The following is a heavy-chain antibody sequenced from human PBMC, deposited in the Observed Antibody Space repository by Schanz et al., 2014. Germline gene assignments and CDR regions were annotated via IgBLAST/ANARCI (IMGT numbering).Heavy chain of an antibody. V-gene: IGHV3-30*02. CDR1: GFSFSGYG. J-gene: IGHJ6*02. Sequence: QVQLVESGGGVAQPGGSLRLSCAASGFSFSGYGMHWVRQAPGKGLEWVAYIRFDASAKYYGDSVEGRFTISRDNSKNTLYLQMNSLRAEDTAVYYCAKGSMAARPLLPTDYYFYGTDIWGQGTTVTVSS. D-gene: IGHD6-6*01. CDR3: AKGSMAARPLLPTDYYFYGTDI. CDR2: IRFDASAK.